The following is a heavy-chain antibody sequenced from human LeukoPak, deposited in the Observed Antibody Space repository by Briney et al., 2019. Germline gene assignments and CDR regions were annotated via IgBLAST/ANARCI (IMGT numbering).Heavy chain of an antibody. Sequence: SETLSLACAVYGGSFSGYYWSWIRQPPKKGLEWIGEINHSGSTNYNPSLKSRVTISVDTSKNQFSLKVRSVTAADTAVYYCARGHVGSYAYYYYYGMDVWGQGTTVTVSS. CDR1: GGSFSGYY. V-gene: IGHV4-34*01. J-gene: IGHJ6*02. CDR2: INHSGST. CDR3: ARGHVGSYAYYYYYGMDV. D-gene: IGHD2-8*01.